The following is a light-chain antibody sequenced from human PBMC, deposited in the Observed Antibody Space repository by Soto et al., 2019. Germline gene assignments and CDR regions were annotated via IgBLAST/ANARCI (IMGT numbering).Light chain of an antibody. V-gene: IGKV1-39*01. CDR1: QSISSW. CDR2: DVS. Sequence: PSSLSASLGDTVIISCRASQSISSWLAWYQQKPGKAPKLLIYDVSSLESGVPSRFSGSGSGTDFTLTISSLQPEDFATYYCQQSYSTLTFGPGTKVDIK. CDR3: QQSYSTLT. J-gene: IGKJ3*01.